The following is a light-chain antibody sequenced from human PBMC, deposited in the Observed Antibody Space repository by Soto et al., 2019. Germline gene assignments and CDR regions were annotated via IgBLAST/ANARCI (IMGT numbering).Light chain of an antibody. J-gene: IGLJ2*01. CDR2: EGS. CDR3: CSYAGSRREVV. CDR1: SSDVGSYNL. Sequence: QSALTQPASVSGSPGQSITISCTGTSSDVGSYNLVSWYQQHPGKAPKLMIYEGSKRPSGVSNRFSGSKSGNTASLTISGLQAEDEADYYCCSYAGSRREVVFGGGTKLTVL. V-gene: IGLV2-23*01.